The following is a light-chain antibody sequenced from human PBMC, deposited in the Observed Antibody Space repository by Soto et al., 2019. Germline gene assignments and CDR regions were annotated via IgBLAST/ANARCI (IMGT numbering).Light chain of an antibody. J-gene: IGKJ1*01. V-gene: IGKV3-20*01. CDR3: QQYGSSPRT. Sequence: GFTQSPGTPSLSPGGRATPSCRASESVSSSYFAWYQQKPGQAPRLLIYGASTRATGIADRFSGSGSGTDFTLTISRLEPEDFAVYYCQQYGSSPRTFGQGTKVDIK. CDR1: ESVSSSY. CDR2: GAS.